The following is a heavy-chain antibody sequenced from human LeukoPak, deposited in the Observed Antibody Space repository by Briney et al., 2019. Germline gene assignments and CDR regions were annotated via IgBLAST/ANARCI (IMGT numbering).Heavy chain of an antibody. D-gene: IGHD2-15*01. J-gene: IGHJ4*01. V-gene: IGHV3-7*01. CDR2: IDEAGKDR. Sequence: PGGSLRLSCVASGFTIDSFYMSWVRQAPGKGLEWVANIDEAGKDRYYADSVKGRFTISRDNTKNSVFLDVTSLRVEDTATYFCARASPGVVFNYFDYWGQGALVPVSS. CDR3: ARASPGVVFNYFDY. CDR1: GFTIDSFY.